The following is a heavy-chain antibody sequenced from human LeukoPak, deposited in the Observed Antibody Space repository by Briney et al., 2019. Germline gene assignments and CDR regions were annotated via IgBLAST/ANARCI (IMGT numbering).Heavy chain of an antibody. CDR3: AKDLWDIVPGPHY. Sequence: GGSLRLSCAASGFTFSSYAMSWVRQAPGKGLEWVSAISGSGGSTYYADSVKGRFTISRDNSKNTLYLQMNSLRAEDAAVYYCAKDLWDIVPGPHYWGQETLVTVSS. CDR1: GFTFSSYA. CDR2: ISGSGGST. V-gene: IGHV3-23*01. J-gene: IGHJ4*02. D-gene: IGHD2-15*01.